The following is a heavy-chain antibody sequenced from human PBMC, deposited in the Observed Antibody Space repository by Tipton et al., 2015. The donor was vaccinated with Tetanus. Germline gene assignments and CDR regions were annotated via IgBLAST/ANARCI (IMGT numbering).Heavy chain of an antibody. CDR1: GGSISTKTYY. Sequence: TLSLTCFVSGGSISTKTYYWGWIRQTPGKGLEWIASISHSATTFYNPSLKSRVTMSVDPSKNQFSVRRSSVTAADTGVYYCARHVGGYGSPPHDLWGQGTLVTVSS. V-gene: IGHV4-39*01. D-gene: IGHD3-10*01. CDR3: ARHVGGYGSPPHDL. CDR2: ISHSATT. J-gene: IGHJ5*02.